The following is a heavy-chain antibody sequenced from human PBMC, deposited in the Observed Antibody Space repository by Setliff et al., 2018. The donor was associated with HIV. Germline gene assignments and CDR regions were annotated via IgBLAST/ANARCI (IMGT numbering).Heavy chain of an antibody. Sequence: PSETLSLTCYVTDDPISSYYWSWVRQPAGKGLEWIGRLYVSGDTNYNPSLKSRVTMSLDTSKKHFSLNLKSVTAADTAVYYCPLTGHRLLRGYMDVWGKGTTVTVSS. J-gene: IGHJ6*03. D-gene: IGHD2-15*01. CDR1: DDPISSYY. CDR2: LYVSGDT. CDR3: PLTGHRLLRGYMDV. V-gene: IGHV4-4*07.